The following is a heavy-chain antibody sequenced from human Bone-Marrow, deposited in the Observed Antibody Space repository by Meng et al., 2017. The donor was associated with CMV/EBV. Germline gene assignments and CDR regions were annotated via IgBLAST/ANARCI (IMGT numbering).Heavy chain of an antibody. CDR3: ARERDGGWFDY. CDR1: GGSISSYY. D-gene: IGHD6-19*01. V-gene: IGHV4-59*01. Sequence: LSCTVSGGSISSYYWSWIRQPPGKGLEWIGYIYYSGSTNYNPSLKSRVTISVDTSKNQFSLKLSSVTAADTAVYYCARERDGGWFDYWGQGTLVTVSS. CDR2: IYYSGST. J-gene: IGHJ4*02.